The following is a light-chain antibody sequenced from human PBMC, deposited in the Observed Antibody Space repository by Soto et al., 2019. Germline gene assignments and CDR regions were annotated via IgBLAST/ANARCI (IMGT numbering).Light chain of an antibody. CDR3: LQHNGYPLT. V-gene: IGKV1-5*01. CDR2: AAS. J-gene: IGKJ4*01. Sequence: DIQMTQSPSTLSASVGARVTITRRASQSINIWLAWYQQKAGKAPKLLIYAASSLQSGVPSRFSGSGSGTEFTLTISSLQPEDFATYYCLQHNGYPLTFGGGTKVDIK. CDR1: QSINIW.